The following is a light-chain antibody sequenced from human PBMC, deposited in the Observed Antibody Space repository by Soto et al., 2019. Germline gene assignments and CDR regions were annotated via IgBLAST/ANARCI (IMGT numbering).Light chain of an antibody. Sequence: EIVLTQSPATLSLSPGERATLSCRASQRVSSYLAWDQQKPGQAPRLLIYDASNRATGIPARFSGSGSGTEFTLTISSLEPEDFAVYYCQQRSNWPRGFTFGPGTKVDIK. J-gene: IGKJ3*01. CDR1: QRVSSY. V-gene: IGKV3-11*01. CDR2: DAS. CDR3: QQRSNWPRGFT.